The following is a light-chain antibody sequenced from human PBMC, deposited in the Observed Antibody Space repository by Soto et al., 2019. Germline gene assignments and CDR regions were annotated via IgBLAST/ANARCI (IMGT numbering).Light chain of an antibody. J-gene: IGKJ2*01. CDR2: GAS. Sequence: EIVLTQSPGTLSLSPGERATLSCRASQSVSSSYLAWYQQKPGQAPRLLIYGASSRATGIPDRFSGSGSGIDFTLTISRLEPEDFAVYYCQQYGSLLYTFGQGTKLEIK. CDR1: QSVSSSY. CDR3: QQYGSLLYT. V-gene: IGKV3-20*01.